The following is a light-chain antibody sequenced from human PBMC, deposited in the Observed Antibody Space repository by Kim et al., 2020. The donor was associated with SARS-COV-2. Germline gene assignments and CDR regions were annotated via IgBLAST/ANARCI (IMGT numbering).Light chain of an antibody. Sequence: GQKVTISCSGSSSNIGNNYVSWYQQLPGAAPKLLIFDNNERPSGIPARFSGSKSGTSATLGITGLQTGDEADYYCGTWDSSLSAAVFGGGTQLTVL. J-gene: IGLJ7*01. CDR1: SSNIGNNY. V-gene: IGLV1-51*01. CDR3: GTWDSSLSAAV. CDR2: DNN.